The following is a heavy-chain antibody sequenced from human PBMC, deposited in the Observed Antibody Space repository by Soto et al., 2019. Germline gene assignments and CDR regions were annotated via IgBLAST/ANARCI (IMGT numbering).Heavy chain of an antibody. Sequence: QVQLAQSGPEVKKPGASVRVSCKASGYSFYHSDINWVRQAPGQGLEWMGRITPFSGHTTYAQTVQGRVTMTTDPSTSTAYMELRSLTSDDTAVYYCASVGSYYESTGYNKGLGHWGQGTLVTVSS. CDR1: GYSFYHSD. V-gene: IGHV1-18*01. CDR3: ASVGSYYESTGYNKGLGH. J-gene: IGHJ4*02. CDR2: ITPFSGHT. D-gene: IGHD3-22*01.